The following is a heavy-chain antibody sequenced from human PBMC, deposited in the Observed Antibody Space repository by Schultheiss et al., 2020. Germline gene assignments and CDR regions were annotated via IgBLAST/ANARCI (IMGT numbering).Heavy chain of an antibody. CDR2: IYYSGST. CDR1: GGSISGYY. Sequence: SETLSLTCTVSGGSISGYYWSWIRQPPGKGLEWIGSIYYSGSTYYNPSLKSRVTISVDTSKNQFSLKLSSVTAADTAVYYCARGRRATYYYGSGSYFDYWGKGTLGTVSA. V-gene: IGHV4-59*05. CDR3: ARGRRATYYYGSGSYFDY. D-gene: IGHD3-10*01. J-gene: IGHJ4*02.